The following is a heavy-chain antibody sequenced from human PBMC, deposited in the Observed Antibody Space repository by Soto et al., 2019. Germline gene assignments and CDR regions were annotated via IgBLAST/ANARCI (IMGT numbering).Heavy chain of an antibody. CDR3: ASGRLTTSFDY. V-gene: IGHV4-38-2*01. CDR1: GYSISSGYY. D-gene: IGHD4-17*01. CDR2: IYHSGST. J-gene: IGHJ4*02. Sequence: ETLSLTCAVSGYSISSGYYWGWIRQPPGKGLEWIGSIYHSGSTYYNPSLKSRVTISVDTSKNQFSLKLSSVTAADTAVYYCASGRLTTSFDYWGQGTLVTVSS.